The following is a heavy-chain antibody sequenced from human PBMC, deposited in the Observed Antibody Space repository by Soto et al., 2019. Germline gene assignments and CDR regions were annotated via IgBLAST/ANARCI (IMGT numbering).Heavy chain of an antibody. D-gene: IGHD3-22*01. V-gene: IGHV4-34*01. CDR2: VYYSGTT. CDR3: ARMSYFYDKWYFDL. Sequence: SETLSLTCAVYGGSLSGYYWSWIRQPPGKGLEWIGYVYYSGTTDYIPSLKSRLSMSIDKSQNQFTLKLNSVTAADTATYYCARMSYFYDKWYFDLWGRGTLVTVSS. J-gene: IGHJ2*01. CDR1: GGSLSGYY.